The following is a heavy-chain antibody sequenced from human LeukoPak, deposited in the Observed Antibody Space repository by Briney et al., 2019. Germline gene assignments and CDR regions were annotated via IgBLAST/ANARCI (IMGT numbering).Heavy chain of an antibody. CDR2: IYHSGST. CDR1: GYSITSGYY. J-gene: IGHJ4*02. V-gene: IGHV4-38-2*01. Sequence: SETLSLTCAVSGYSITSGYYCGWIRPPPGKGLGWIGSIYHSGSTYYTPSLKSRVTISVDTSKNQFSLKLSSVTAAHTAVYYCARLSNSGRAPLFDYWGQGTLVTVSS. D-gene: IGHD1-26*01. CDR3: ARLSNSGRAPLFDY.